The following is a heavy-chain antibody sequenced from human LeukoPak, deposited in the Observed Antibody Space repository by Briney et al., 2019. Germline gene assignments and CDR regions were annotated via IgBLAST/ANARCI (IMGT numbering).Heavy chain of an antibody. CDR3: AKELYGNPSGY. Sequence: GGSLRLSCAASGFTFTNYPMHWVRQAPGKGLEWVAVLWSDGIKTDYADSVKGRFTISRDNAKNTLFLQMSSLRAGDTALYYCAKELYGNPSGYWGQGTRVTVSS. CDR1: GFTFTNYP. V-gene: IGHV3-33*06. J-gene: IGHJ4*02. CDR2: LWSDGIKT. D-gene: IGHD2-8*01.